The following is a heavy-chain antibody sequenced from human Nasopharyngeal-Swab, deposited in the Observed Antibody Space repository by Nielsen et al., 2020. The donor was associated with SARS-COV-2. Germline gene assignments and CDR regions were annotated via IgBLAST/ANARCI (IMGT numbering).Heavy chain of an antibody. D-gene: IGHD6-6*01. V-gene: IGHV3-21*01. Sequence: GESLKISCAASGFTFSSYSMNWVRQAPGKGLEWVSSISSSGSYIYYADSVKGRFTISRDNAKNSLYLQMNSLRAEDTAVYYCARSLRGSSLHYWGQGTLVTVSS. CDR2: ISSSGSYI. J-gene: IGHJ4*02. CDR1: GFTFSSYS. CDR3: ARSLRGSSLHY.